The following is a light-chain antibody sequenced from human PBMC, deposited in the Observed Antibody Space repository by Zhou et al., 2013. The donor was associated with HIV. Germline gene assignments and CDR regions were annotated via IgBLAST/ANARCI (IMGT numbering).Light chain of an antibody. CDR3: LQDFNYPWT. Sequence: DIQMTQSPSSVSASVGDRITITCRSSQGISTWLAWYQQKPGKSPKLLIYAASTLESGVPSRFSGSGSGTDFTLTISSLQPEDFATYYCLQDFNYPWTFGRGTRVDMK. J-gene: IGKJ1*01. V-gene: IGKV1-12*01. CDR1: QGISTW. CDR2: AAS.